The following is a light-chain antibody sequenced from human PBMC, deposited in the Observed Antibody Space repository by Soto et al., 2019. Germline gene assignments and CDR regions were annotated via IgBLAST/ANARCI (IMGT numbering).Light chain of an antibody. CDR3: QQANSFPRT. Sequence: DIEMTQSPSSVSASVGDRITITCRASQGISSWLAWYQQKPGKAPNLLIYPASTLQSGVPSRFSGSGSGTDFTLITSSLQPEDFATYYCQQANSFPRTFSQGTKADIK. CDR2: PAS. CDR1: QGISSW. J-gene: IGKJ1*01. V-gene: IGKV1-12*01.